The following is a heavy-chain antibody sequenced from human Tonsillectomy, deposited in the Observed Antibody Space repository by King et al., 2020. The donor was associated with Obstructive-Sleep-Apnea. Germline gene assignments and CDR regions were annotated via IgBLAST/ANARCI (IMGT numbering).Heavy chain of an antibody. D-gene: IGHD6-13*01. CDR2: ISWNSGSI. CDR1: GFTFDDYA. V-gene: IGHV3-9*01. CDR3: AKDKHGNSRQYDAFDI. Sequence: VQLVESGGGLVQPGRSLRLSCAASGFTFDDYAMHWVRQAPGKGLEWVSGISWNSGSIGYADSVKGRFTISRDNAKNSLYLQMNSLRAEDTALYYCAKDKHGNSRQYDAFDIWGQGTMVTVSS. J-gene: IGHJ3*02.